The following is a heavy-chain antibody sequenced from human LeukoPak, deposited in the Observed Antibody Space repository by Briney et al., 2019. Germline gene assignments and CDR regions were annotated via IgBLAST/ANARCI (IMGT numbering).Heavy chain of an antibody. J-gene: IGHJ4*02. Sequence: GGSLRLSCAASGFTFSSYSMNWVRQAPGKGLEWVSYISSSSSTIYYADSVKGRFTISRDNAKNSLYLQMNSLRAEDTAVYYCARDSTVLRYFDWFEFDYWGQGTLVTVSS. V-gene: IGHV3-48*01. CDR1: GFTFSSYS. CDR2: ISSSSSTI. D-gene: IGHD3-9*01. CDR3: ARDSTVLRYFDWFEFDY.